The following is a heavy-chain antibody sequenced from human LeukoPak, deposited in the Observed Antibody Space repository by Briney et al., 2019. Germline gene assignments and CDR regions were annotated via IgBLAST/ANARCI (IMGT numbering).Heavy chain of an antibody. V-gene: IGHV3-30-3*01. CDR1: GFTFSSYA. D-gene: IGHD3-16*01. J-gene: IGHJ5*02. Sequence: QPGRSLRLSCAASGFTFSSYAMPWVRQAPGKGLEWVAVISYDGSNKYYADSVKGRFTISRDNSKNTLYLQMNSLRAEDTAVYYCASRVSEGGFDPWGQGTLVTVSS. CDR3: ASRVSEGGFDP. CDR2: ISYDGSNK.